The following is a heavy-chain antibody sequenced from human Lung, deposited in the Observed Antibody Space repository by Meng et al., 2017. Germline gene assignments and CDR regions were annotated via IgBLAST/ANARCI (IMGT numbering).Heavy chain of an antibody. CDR2: SLILEAP. J-gene: IGHJ4*02. Sequence: QPPGKGLECIGKSLILEAPATSHNPSLRSRVTMSVDTSKNQFSLQLNSVTPEDTAVYYCARDGVGATVGHFDYWGQGTLVTVSS. D-gene: IGHD1-26*01. CDR3: ARDGVGATVGHFDY. V-gene: IGHV4-34*01.